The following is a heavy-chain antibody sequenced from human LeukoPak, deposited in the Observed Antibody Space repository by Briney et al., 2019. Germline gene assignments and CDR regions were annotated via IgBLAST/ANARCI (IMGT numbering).Heavy chain of an antibody. CDR2: IIPIFGTA. CDR3: ARDEGRGYCSGGSCYRPYYYYYYYMDV. J-gene: IGHJ6*03. D-gene: IGHD2-15*01. V-gene: IGHV1-69*13. Sequence: GASVKVSCKASGGTFSSYAISWVRQAPGQGLEWMGWIIPIFGTAKYAQKFQGRVTITADESTSTADMELSGQISENTAVYYCARDEGRGYCSGGSCYRPYYYYYYYMDVWGKGTTVTVSS. CDR1: GGTFSSYA.